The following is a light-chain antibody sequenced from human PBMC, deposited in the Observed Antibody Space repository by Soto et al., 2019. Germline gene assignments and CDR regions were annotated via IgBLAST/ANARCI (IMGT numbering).Light chain of an antibody. CDR1: QSISSY. CDR2: AAS. Sequence: SSLVAYVKDRDIITCRASQSISSYLNWYQQKPGKAPKLLIYAASSLQSGVPSRFSGSGSGTDFTLTMRCRQPDCFAPYNYQETYNALWSVAGGTKVDIK. CDR3: QETYNALWS. J-gene: IGKJ4*01. V-gene: IGKV1-39*01.